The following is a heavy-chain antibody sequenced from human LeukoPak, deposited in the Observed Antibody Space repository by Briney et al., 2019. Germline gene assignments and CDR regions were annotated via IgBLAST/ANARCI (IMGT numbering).Heavy chain of an antibody. J-gene: IGHJ6*02. CDR1: GGSSSSYY. D-gene: IGHD2-2*01. V-gene: IGHV4-59*01. CDR3: ARGDCSSTSCWYYYYGMDV. CDR2: MYSSGST. Sequence: PSETLSLTCTVSGGSSSSYYWSWIRQAPRKGLEWIGYMYSSGSTSYNPSLKSRVTISVDTSKSQFSLKLSSVTAADTAVYYCARGDCSSTSCWYYYYGMDVWGQGTTVTVSS.